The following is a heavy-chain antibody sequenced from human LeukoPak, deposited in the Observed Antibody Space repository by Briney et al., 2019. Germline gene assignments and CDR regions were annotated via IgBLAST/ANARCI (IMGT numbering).Heavy chain of an antibody. Sequence: GGSLRLSYAASGFTFSSYSMNWVRQAPGKGLEWVSSISSSSSYIYYADSVKGRFTISRDNAKNSLYLQMNSLRAEDTAVYYCARGRDSSGGGFDYWGQGTLVTVSS. D-gene: IGHD6-19*01. J-gene: IGHJ4*02. CDR3: ARGRDSSGGGFDY. CDR1: GFTFSSYS. V-gene: IGHV3-21*01. CDR2: ISSSSSYI.